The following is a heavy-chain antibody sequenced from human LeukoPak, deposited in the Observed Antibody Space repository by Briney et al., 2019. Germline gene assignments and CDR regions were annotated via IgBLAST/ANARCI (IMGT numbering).Heavy chain of an antibody. CDR1: GFTFSTYA. D-gene: IGHD1-26*01. V-gene: IGHV3-64D*06. J-gene: IGHJ4*02. CDR3: VKGSRELRPNYFDY. CDR2: ISTNGGST. Sequence: GGSLRLSCAASGFTFSTYAMHWVRQAPGKGLEYVSAISTNGGSTYYADSVKGRFAISRDNSKNTLYLQMSSLRAEDTAVYYCVKGSRELRPNYFDYWGQGTLVTVSS.